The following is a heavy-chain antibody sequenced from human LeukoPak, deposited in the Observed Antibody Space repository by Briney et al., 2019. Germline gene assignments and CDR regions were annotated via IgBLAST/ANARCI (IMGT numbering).Heavy chain of an antibody. CDR1: GFTFSSYS. D-gene: IGHD3-10*01. V-gene: IGHV3-21*01. Sequence: GGSLRLSCAASGFTFSSYSMNWVRQAPGKGLEWVSSISSSSSYIYYADSVKGRFTISRDNAKNSLYLQMNSLRAEDTAVYYCAKDYGPTMVRGVIQHWGQGTLVTVSS. J-gene: IGHJ1*01. CDR3: AKDYGPTMVRGVIQH. CDR2: ISSSSSYI.